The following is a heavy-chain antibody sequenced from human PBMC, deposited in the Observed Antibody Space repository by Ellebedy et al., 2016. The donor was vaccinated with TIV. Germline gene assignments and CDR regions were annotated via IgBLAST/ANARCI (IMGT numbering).Heavy chain of an antibody. Sequence: GESLKISXTGSGYSFTSYWIGWVRQMPGKGLEWMGIIHPGDSDTRYSPSFQGQVTISADKSISTAYLQWSSLKASATAMYYCARQQWRDAFDIWGQGTMGTVSS. D-gene: IGHD6-19*01. CDR3: ARQQWRDAFDI. J-gene: IGHJ3*02. V-gene: IGHV5-51*01. CDR1: GYSFTSYW. CDR2: IHPGDSDT.